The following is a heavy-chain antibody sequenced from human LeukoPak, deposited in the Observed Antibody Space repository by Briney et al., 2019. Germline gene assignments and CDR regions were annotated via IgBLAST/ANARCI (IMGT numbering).Heavy chain of an antibody. CDR3: ARAEGVRSMGIHYYYMDV. J-gene: IGHJ6*03. Sequence: ASVKVSCKASGYTFTGYYMHWVRQAPGQGLEWMGWINPNSGGTNYAQKFQGWVTMTRDTSISTAYMELSRLRSEDTAVYYCARAEGVRSMGIHYYYMDVWGKGTTVTVSS. CDR2: INPNSGGT. CDR1: GYTFTGYY. D-gene: IGHD1-26*01. V-gene: IGHV1-2*04.